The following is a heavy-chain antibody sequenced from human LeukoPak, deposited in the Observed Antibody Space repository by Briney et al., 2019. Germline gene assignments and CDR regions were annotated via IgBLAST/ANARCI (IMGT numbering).Heavy chain of an antibody. CDR1: GGSISSGAYY. CDR2: IYYSGST. D-gene: IGHD2-2*02. CDR3: ARDVLTNIVVVPAAIHGNWFDP. Sequence: SETLSLTCTVSGGSISSGAYYWSWIRQHPGKGLEWIGYIYYSGSTYYNPSLKSRVTISVDTSKNQFSLKLSSVTAADTAVYYCARDVLTNIVVVPAAIHGNWFDPWGQGTLVTVSS. V-gene: IGHV4-31*03. J-gene: IGHJ5*02.